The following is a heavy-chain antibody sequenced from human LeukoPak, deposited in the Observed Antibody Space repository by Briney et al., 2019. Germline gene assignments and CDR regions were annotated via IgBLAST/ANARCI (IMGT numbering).Heavy chain of an antibody. D-gene: IGHD3-3*01. V-gene: IGHV1-18*04. Sequence: ASVKVSCKSSGYTFTDYYVHWVRQAPGQGLEWMGWISAYNGNTNYAQKLQGRVTMTTDTSTSTAYMELRSLRSDDTAVYYCARDAYYDFWSGYYMFDYWGQGTLVTVSS. CDR3: ARDAYYDFWSGYYMFDY. CDR2: ISAYNGNT. J-gene: IGHJ4*02. CDR1: GYTFTDYY.